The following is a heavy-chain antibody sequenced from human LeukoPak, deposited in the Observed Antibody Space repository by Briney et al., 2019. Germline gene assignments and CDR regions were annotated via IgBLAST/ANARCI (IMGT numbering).Heavy chain of an antibody. CDR2: IYYSGST. D-gene: IGHD5-24*01. V-gene: IGHV4-39*02. CDR3: AREWKDAYNYERFDY. CDR1: GGSISSSSYY. Sequence: PSETLSLTCTVSGGSISSSSYYWGWIRQPPGQGLEWIGSIYYSGSTYYNPSLKSRVTISVDTSKNQFSLKLSSVPAADTAVYYCAREWKDAYNYERFDYWGQGTLVTVSS. J-gene: IGHJ4*02.